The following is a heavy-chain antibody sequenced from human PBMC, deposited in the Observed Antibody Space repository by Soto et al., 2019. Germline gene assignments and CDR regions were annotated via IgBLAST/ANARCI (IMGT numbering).Heavy chain of an antibody. CDR1: GGTFRSYV. J-gene: IGHJ4*02. D-gene: IGHD1-1*01. CDR2: IIPMYGTT. Sequence: QVQLVQSGAEVKKPGSSVKVSCKASGGTFRSYVTSWVRQAPGQGLEWLGGIIPMYGTTYYAQTFQGRVTISADESTSTAFMELSSLRSEDTAVYYCAGIGTLDWIDYYWGQGTLVTVSS. V-gene: IGHV1-69*12. CDR3: AGIGTLDWIDYY.